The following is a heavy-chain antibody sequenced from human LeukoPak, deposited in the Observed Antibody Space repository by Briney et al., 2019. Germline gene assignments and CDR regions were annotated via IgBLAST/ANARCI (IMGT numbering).Heavy chain of an antibody. CDR1: GGSISNYY. Sequence: PSETLSLTCTLSGGSISNYYWSWIRQPPGGGLEWIGYIFFTGTTKYNPSLQSRVTMSIDTTWNHFSLKLTSVTAADTVVYYCARAPPGATYYYGMDVWGQGTTVTVSS. CDR2: IFFTGTT. D-gene: IGHD1-26*01. V-gene: IGHV4-59*12. CDR3: ARAPPGATYYYGMDV. J-gene: IGHJ6*02.